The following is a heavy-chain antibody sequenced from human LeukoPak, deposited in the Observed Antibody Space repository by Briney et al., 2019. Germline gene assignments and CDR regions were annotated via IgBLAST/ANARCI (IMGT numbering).Heavy chain of an antibody. CDR2: ISSSSSDI. D-gene: IGHD5-12*01. J-gene: IGHJ4*02. CDR1: GFTFSNYS. Sequence: GGSLRLSCAASGFTFSNYSLNWVRQAPGKGLEWVSSISSSSSDIYYADSVKGRFTISRDNAKNSLYLRMNSLRAEDTAVYYCARESGYDIDFDYWGQGTLVTVSS. CDR3: ARESGYDIDFDY. V-gene: IGHV3-21*01.